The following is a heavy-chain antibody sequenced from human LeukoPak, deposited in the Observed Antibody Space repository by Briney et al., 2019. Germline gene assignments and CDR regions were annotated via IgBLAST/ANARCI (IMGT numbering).Heavy chain of an antibody. D-gene: IGHD1-26*01. CDR3: AKDYKVGAPTEIFDY. CDR1: GFTFSLYW. V-gene: IGHV3-7*01. CDR2: IREDESEK. J-gene: IGHJ4*02. Sequence: GGSLRLSCAASGFTFSLYWMAWVRQAPGKGLEWVANIREDESEKYYVDSVKGRFTISRDNAKNSMYLEMNSLRAEDTAVYYCAKDYKVGAPTEIFDYWGQGTLVTVSS.